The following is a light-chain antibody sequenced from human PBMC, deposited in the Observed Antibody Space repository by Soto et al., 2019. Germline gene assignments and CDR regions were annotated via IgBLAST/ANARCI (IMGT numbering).Light chain of an antibody. J-gene: IGKJ1*01. Sequence: EIVLTQSPGTLSLSPGERATLSCRASQSVSSSYLAWYQQKPGQAPRLLIYDESTRATGIPDRFSGSGSGTDLTLTITRLEPEDFAVYYCQKRSNWPPTFGQGTKVDIK. CDR3: QKRSNWPPT. CDR2: DES. V-gene: IGKV3D-20*02. CDR1: QSVSSSY.